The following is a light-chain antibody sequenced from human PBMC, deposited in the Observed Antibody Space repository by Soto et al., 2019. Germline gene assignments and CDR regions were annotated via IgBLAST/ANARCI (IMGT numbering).Light chain of an antibody. CDR1: QSIDRW. CDR2: HAS. CDR3: QHYNSYGT. J-gene: IGKJ1*01. V-gene: IGKV1-5*01. Sequence: DIQMTQSPSTLTASVGERVTITCRASQSIDRWLAWYQQRPGKAPKLLIYHASSLETGVPSRFSGSGSGTEFTLTISSLQPDDFATYYCQHYNSYGTFGQGTKVDIK.